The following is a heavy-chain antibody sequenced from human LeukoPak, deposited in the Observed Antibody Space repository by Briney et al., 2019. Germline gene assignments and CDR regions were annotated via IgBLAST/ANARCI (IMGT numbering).Heavy chain of an antibody. J-gene: IGHJ4*02. D-gene: IGHD3-10*01. CDR2: ISWNGGII. Sequence: PGGSLRLSCAASGFTFDDYAMHWVRQAPGKGLEWVSGISWNGGIIGYADSVKGRFTISRDNAKNSLYLQMNSLRAEDTALYYCAKADYGSGTYYNVRYFDSWGQGTLVSVSS. CDR3: AKADYGSGTYYNVRYFDS. V-gene: IGHV3-9*01. CDR1: GFTFDDYA.